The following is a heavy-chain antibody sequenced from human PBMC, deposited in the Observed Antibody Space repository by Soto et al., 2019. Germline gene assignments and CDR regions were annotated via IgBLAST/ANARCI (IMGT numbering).Heavy chain of an antibody. J-gene: IGHJ6*02. V-gene: IGHV3-21*01. D-gene: IGHD3-3*01. CDR2: ISSSSSYI. CDR3: ARVIWSRGMDV. Sequence: GGSLRLSCAASGFTFSSYSMNWVRQAPGKGLEWVSSISSSSSYIYYADSVKGRFTISRDNAKNSLYLQMNSLRAEDTAVYYCARVIWSRGMDVWGQGTTVTVSS. CDR1: GFTFSSYS.